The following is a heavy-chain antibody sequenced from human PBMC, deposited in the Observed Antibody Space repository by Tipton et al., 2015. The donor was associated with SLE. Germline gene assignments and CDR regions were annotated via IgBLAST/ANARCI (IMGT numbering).Heavy chain of an antibody. J-gene: IGHJ6*03. CDR1: GVSISSHY. CDR2: INHSGST. V-gene: IGHV4-34*01. D-gene: IGHD2-2*01. CDR3: ARVPAVYYYYMDV. Sequence: TLSLTCTVSGVSISSHYWSWIRQPPGKGLEWIGEINHSGSTNYNPSLKSRVTISVDTSKNQFSLKLSSVTAADTAVYYCARVPAVYYYYMDVWGKGTTVTVSS.